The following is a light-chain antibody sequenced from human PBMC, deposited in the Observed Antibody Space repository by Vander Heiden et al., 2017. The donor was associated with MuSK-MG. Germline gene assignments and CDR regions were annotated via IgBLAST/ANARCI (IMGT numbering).Light chain of an antibody. V-gene: IGLV2-14*01. Sequence: QSALTKPASVSGSPGQSITISGTGTSSDVGGYNYASWYHQRPGKAPKLMIYEVSNRLPGVSHRSSGSKSGNTASLTISGLQADDEADYYCSSYTSSSTLEVFGGGTKLTVL. CDR3: SSYTSSSTLEV. CDR2: EVS. J-gene: IGLJ2*01. CDR1: SSDVGGYNY.